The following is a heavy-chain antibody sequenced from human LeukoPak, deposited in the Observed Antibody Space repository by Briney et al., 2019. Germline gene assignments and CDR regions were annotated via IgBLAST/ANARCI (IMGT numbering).Heavy chain of an antibody. CDR1: GGSFSGYY. J-gene: IGHJ4*02. CDR2: INHSGST. D-gene: IGHD2-2*01. CDR3: ARGVVRQRRYCSSTSCYELRFDY. Sequence: PSETLSLTCAVYGGSFSGYYWSWIRQPPGKGLEWIGEINHSGSTNCNPSLKSRVTISVDTSKNQFSLKLSSVTAADTAVYYCARGVVRQRRYCSSTSCYELRFDYWGQGTLVTVSS. V-gene: IGHV4-34*01.